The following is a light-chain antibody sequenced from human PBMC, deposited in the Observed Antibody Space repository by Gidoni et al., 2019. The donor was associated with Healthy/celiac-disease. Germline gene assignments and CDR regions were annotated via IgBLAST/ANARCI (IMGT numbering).Light chain of an antibody. CDR3: QQSYSTPRT. CDR2: AAS. Sequence: DRVTITCRASQSISSYLNWYQQKPGKAPKLLIYAASSLQSGVPSRFSGSGSGTYFTLNISSLQPEDFATYYCQQSYSTPRTFGKVTKLEIK. J-gene: IGKJ2*01. V-gene: IGKV1-39*01. CDR1: QSISSY.